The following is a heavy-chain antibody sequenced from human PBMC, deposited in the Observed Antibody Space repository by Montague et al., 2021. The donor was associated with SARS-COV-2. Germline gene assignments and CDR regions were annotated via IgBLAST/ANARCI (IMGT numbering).Heavy chain of an antibody. CDR3: ARSIAVAGKEWYYYYGMDV. V-gene: IGHV4-4*07. CDR2: IYTSGST. D-gene: IGHD6-19*01. CDR1: GGSISSYY. J-gene: IGHJ6*02. Sequence: SETLSLTCTVSGGSISSYYWSWIRRPAGKGLEWIGRIYTSGSTNYNPSLKSRVTMSVDTSKNQFSLKLSSVTAADTAVYYCARSIAVAGKEWYYYYGMDVWGQGTTVTVSS.